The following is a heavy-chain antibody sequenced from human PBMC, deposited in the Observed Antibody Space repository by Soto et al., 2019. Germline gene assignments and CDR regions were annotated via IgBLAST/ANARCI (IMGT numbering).Heavy chain of an antibody. V-gene: IGHV1-8*01. Sequence: QVQLVQSGAEVKKPGASVKVSCKASGYTFTSYDINWVRQATGQGLEWMGWMNPNSGNTGYAQRFQGRVTRTTNTSISTAYMELNSLRSEDTAVYYCARELTSRAVDYWGQGTLVTVSS. CDR1: GYTFTSYD. CDR2: MNPNSGNT. D-gene: IGHD3-16*01. J-gene: IGHJ4*02. CDR3: ARELTSRAVDY.